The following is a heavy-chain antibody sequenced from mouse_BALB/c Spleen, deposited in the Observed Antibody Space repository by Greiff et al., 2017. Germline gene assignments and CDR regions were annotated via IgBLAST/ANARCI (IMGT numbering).Heavy chain of an antibody. V-gene: IGHV1S29*02. CDR1: GYTFTDYN. J-gene: IGHJ3*01. CDR2: IYPYNGGT. CDR3: ARGHITTAAAWFAY. D-gene: IGHD1-2*01. Sequence: EVKLQQSGPELVKPGASVKISCKASGYTFTDYNMHWVKQSHGKSLEWIGYIYPYNGGTGYNQKFKSKATLTVDNSSSTAYMELRSLTSEDSAVYYCARGHITTAAAWFAYWGQGTLVTVSA.